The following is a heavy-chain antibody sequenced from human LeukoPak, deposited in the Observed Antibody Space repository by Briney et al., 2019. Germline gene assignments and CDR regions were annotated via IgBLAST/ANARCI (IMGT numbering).Heavy chain of an antibody. J-gene: IGHJ4*02. V-gene: IGHV4-39*02. CDR1: GVSISSSNYR. D-gene: IGHD2-15*01. Sequence: PSETLSLTCAVSGVSISSSNYRWGWIRQPPGKGLEWIGSIYYSGSTNYNPSLKSRVTISVDTSKNHFSLKLSSVTAAGTAVYYCARRYWSGGIWYYFDSWGQGTLVTVPS. CDR2: IYYSGST. CDR3: ARRYWSGGIWYYFDS.